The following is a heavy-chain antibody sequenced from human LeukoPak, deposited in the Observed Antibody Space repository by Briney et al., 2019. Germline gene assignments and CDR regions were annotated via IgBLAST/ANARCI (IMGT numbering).Heavy chain of an antibody. Sequence: ASVKVSCKASGYTFTGYYMHWVRQAPGQGLEWMGWINPNSGGTNYAQKFQGRVTMTRDTSISPAYMELSRLRSDDTAVYYCARDSDDSSGYYYNYWGQGTLVTVSS. V-gene: IGHV1-2*02. CDR2: INPNSGGT. J-gene: IGHJ4*02. D-gene: IGHD3-22*01. CDR1: GYTFTGYY. CDR3: ARDSDDSSGYYYNY.